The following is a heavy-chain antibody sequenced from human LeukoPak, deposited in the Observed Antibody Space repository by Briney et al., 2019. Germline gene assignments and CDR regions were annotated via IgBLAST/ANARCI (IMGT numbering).Heavy chain of an antibody. CDR1: GFTFSSYA. Sequence: PGRSLTLSWAASGFTFSSYAMSWVRQAPGKVLEWVSAFSGSGGSTYYAGSVKGRFTISRDNSKNTLYLQMNSLRAEDTAVYYCAKDGAVVVPAASPYYYYYGMDVWGKGTTVTVSS. J-gene: IGHJ6*04. V-gene: IGHV3-23*01. CDR2: FSGSGGST. D-gene: IGHD2-2*01. CDR3: AKDGAVVVPAASPYYYYYGMDV.